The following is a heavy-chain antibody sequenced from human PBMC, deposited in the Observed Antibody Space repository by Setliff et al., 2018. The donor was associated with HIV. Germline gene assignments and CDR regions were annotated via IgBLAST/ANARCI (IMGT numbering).Heavy chain of an antibody. Sequence: SETLSLTCTVSGGSIGGTHYWHWVRQPPGRGLEWIGDIHHSGDTHYNPSLKSRVTLSIDNFNNQFSLKLTSVTAADTAIYYCADPPAGLWGQGILVTVSS. D-gene: IGHD2-21*02. CDR2: IHHSGDT. CDR1: GGSIGGTHY. J-gene: IGHJ4*02. CDR3: ADPPAGL. V-gene: IGHV4-4*02.